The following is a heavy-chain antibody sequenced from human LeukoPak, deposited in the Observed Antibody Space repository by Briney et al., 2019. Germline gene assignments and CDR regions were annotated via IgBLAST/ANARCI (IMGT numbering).Heavy chain of an antibody. D-gene: IGHD5-12*01. CDR3: AGAERGYSGYDYPSRFDY. V-gene: IGHV4-39*07. CDR2: IYYSGST. J-gene: IGHJ4*02. CDR1: GGSISSSSYY. Sequence: SETLSLTCTVSGGSISSSSYYWGWIRQPPGKGLEWIGSIYYSGSTYYNPSLKSRVTISVDTSKNQFSLKLSSVTAADTAVYYCAGAERGYSGYDYPSRFDYWGQGTLVTVSS.